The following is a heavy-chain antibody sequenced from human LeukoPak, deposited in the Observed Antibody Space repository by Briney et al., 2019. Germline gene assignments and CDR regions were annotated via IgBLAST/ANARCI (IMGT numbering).Heavy chain of an antibody. V-gene: IGHV3-7*01. Sequence: PGGSLRLSCAASGFTFSSYWMSWVRQAPGKGLEWVANIKQDGSEKYYVDSVKGRFTISRDNAKNSLYLQMNSLRAEDTAVYYCAGLSAAVGYGDYGVDCWGQGTLVTVSS. D-gene: IGHD4-17*01. CDR1: GFTFSSYW. CDR3: AGLSAAVGYGDYGVDC. J-gene: IGHJ4*02. CDR2: IKQDGSEK.